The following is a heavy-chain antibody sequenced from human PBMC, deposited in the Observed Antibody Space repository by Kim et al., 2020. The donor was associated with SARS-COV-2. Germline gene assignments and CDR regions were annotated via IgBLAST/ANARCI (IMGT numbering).Heavy chain of an antibody. V-gene: IGHV3-30*18. CDR1: GFTFSSYG. CDR2: ISYDGSNK. CDR3: AKGSTFIHYYYYGMDV. J-gene: IGHJ6*02. Sequence: GGSLRLSCAASGFTFSSYGMHWVRQAPGKGLEWVAVISYDGSNKYYADSVKGRFTISRDNSKNTLYLQMNSLRAEDTAVYYCAKGSTFIHYYYYGMDVWGQGTTVTVSS. D-gene: IGHD3-16*02.